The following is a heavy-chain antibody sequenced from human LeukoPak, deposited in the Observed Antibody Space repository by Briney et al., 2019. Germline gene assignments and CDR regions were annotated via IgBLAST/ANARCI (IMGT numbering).Heavy chain of an antibody. CDR3: ARDGGYDFWSGYYQDY. Sequence: PGGSLRLSCATSGFTFSRYAMHWVRQAPGKGLEWVALISYDANIGSNKYYADSVKGRFTISRDNSKNTLYLQMNSLRAEDTAVYYSARDGGYDFWSGYYQDYWGQGTLVTVSS. CDR1: GFTFSRYA. J-gene: IGHJ4*02. D-gene: IGHD3-3*01. V-gene: IGHV3-30-3*01. CDR2: ISYDANIGSNK.